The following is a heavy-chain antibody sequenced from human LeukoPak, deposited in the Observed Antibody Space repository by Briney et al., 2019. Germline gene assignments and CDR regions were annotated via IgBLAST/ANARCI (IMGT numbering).Heavy chain of an antibody. CDR3: AKGVAVGPGVDY. CDR1: GFTFSSYA. D-gene: IGHD6-19*01. J-gene: IGHJ4*02. Sequence: GGSLRLSCAASGFTFSSYAMSWVGQAPGKGLEGVSALSGSGGSTYYADSVKGRFTISRDNSKNTLYLQMNSLRAEDTAVYYCAKGVAVGPGVDYWGQGTLVTVSS. V-gene: IGHV3-23*01. CDR2: LSGSGGST.